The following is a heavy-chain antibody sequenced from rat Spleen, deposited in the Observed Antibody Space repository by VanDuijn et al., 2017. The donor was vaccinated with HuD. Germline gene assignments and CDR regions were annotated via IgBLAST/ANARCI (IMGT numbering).Heavy chain of an antibody. CDR2: ISTGGGNT. J-gene: IGHJ2*01. CDR3: AKAYSFFFDY. Sequence: EVQLVESGGGLVQPGRSLKLSCAASGFTYSNYVMAWVRQAPTKGLEWVASISTGGGNTYYRDSVKGRFTISRDNAKNTLYLQMDSLRSEDTATYYCAKAYSFFFDYWGQGVMVTVSS. D-gene: IGHD1-7*01. CDR1: GFTYSNYV. V-gene: IGHV5S13*01.